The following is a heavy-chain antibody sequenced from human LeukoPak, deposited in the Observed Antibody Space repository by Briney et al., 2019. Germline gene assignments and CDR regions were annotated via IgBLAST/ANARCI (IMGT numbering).Heavy chain of an antibody. CDR2: IYPGDSDT. D-gene: IGHD1-7*01. CDR1: GYSFTSYW. Sequence: GESLKISCKGSGYSFTSYWIGWVRQMPGKGLEWMGIIYPGDSDTRYSPSFQGQVTMSADKSISTAYLQWSSLEASDTAMYYCARHITGTTRYYYYYMDVWGKGTTVTVSS. J-gene: IGHJ6*03. V-gene: IGHV5-51*01. CDR3: ARHITGTTRYYYYYMDV.